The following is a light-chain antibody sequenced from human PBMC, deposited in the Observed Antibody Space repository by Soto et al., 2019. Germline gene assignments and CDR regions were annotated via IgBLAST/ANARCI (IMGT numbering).Light chain of an antibody. CDR3: QQSGNSPLFT. CDR1: QGISTY. CDR2: AAS. Sequence: DIQMTQSPSALSASVGDRVTITCRASQGISTYLNWYQQKPGKAPKLLIYAASSLQSGVPSRFSGSGSGTDLTLPISRLEPEDFAVYYCQQSGNSPLFTFGPGTKVDIK. V-gene: IGKV1-39*01. J-gene: IGKJ3*01.